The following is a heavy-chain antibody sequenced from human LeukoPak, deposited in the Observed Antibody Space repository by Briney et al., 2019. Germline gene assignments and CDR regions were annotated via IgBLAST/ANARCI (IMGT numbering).Heavy chain of an antibody. CDR2: MNPNSGNT. CDR1: GYTFTSYD. D-gene: IGHD1-14*01. J-gene: IGHJ4*02. Sequence: GASVKVSCKASGYTFTSYDINWVRQATGQGLEWMGWMNPNSGNTGYAQKFQGRVTITRNTSISTAYMELSSLRSEDTAVYYCARGLYDNHGRPQRFDYWGQGTLVTVSS. V-gene: IGHV1-8*03. CDR3: ARGLYDNHGRPQRFDY.